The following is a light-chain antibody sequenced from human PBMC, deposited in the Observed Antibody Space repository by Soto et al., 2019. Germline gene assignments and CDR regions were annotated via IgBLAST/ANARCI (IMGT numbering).Light chain of an antibody. CDR2: GAS. CDR3: QQYGSSGT. V-gene: IGKV3-15*01. Sequence: IVMTPSPATLSVSPGEGVTLSCRASQSVRSHLAWYQQKPGQPPRLLIYGASTRATGIPARFSGSGFGTEFTLTISRLEPEDFAVYYCQQYGSSGTFGQGTKVDIK. CDR1: QSVRSH. J-gene: IGKJ1*01.